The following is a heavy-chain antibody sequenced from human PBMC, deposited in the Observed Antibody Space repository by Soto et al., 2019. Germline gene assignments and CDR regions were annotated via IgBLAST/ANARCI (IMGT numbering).Heavy chain of an antibody. J-gene: IGHJ4*02. CDR2: ISGSSSTI. V-gene: IGHV3-48*01. CDR3: ARAFGGGSSGGAY. Sequence: EVQLVESGGGVVQPGGSLRLSCAASGFTFSSYSMNWVRQAPEKGLEWVSYISGSSSTIHYADSVKGRFTISRDNAKNSLYLQMNSLTAEDTAVYFCARAFGGGSSGGAYWGQGTLVTVSS. CDR1: GFTFSSYS. D-gene: IGHD2-15*01.